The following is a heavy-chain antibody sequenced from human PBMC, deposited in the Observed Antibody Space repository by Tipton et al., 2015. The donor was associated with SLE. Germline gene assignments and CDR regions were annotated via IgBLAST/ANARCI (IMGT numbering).Heavy chain of an antibody. D-gene: IGHD7-27*01. V-gene: IGHV3-11*04. CDR2: ISSSGSRV. CDR1: GFIFSDYY. J-gene: IGHJ4*02. Sequence: SLRLSCAASGFIFSDYYMSWVRQAPGKGLEWVSYISSSGSRVYYADSVKGRFTISRDDAKNSLYLQMNSLRVEDTAMYYCARDGNWGSPDFDYWGQGTPVTVSP. CDR3: ARDGNWGSPDFDY.